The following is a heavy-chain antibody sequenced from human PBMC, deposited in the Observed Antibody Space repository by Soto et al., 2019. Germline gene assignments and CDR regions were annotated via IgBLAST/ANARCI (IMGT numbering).Heavy chain of an antibody. CDR1: GGSVSSGSYY. CDR2: IYYSGST. CDR3: ARGYCSSTSCYYFDY. V-gene: IGHV4-61*01. Sequence: SETLSLTCTVSGGSVSSGSYYWSWIRQPPGKGLEWIGYIYYSGSTNYNPSLKSRVTISVDTSKNQFSLKLSSVTTADTAVYYCARGYCSSTSCYYFDYWGQGTLVTVSS. J-gene: IGHJ4*02. D-gene: IGHD2-2*01.